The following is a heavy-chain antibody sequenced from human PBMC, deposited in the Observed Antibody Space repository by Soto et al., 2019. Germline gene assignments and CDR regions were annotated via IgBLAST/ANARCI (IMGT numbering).Heavy chain of an antibody. Sequence: SETLSLTCTVSGGSISSGGYYWTWIRQHPGKGLEWIGYIYYSGSTYYNPSLKSRVTISVDTSKNQFSLKLSSVTAADTAVFYCARGESRYGSGGYCFDPWGQGTLVTVSS. D-gene: IGHD2-15*01. V-gene: IGHV4-31*03. J-gene: IGHJ5*02. CDR1: GGSISSGGYY. CDR2: IYYSGST. CDR3: ARGESRYGSGGYCFDP.